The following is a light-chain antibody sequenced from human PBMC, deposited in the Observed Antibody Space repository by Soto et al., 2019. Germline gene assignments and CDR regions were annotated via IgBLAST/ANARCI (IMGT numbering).Light chain of an antibody. J-gene: IGKJ1*01. V-gene: IGKV2D-29*01. CDR1: QSRLDGDGETY. CDR3: MQSLQLWT. CDR2: EVS. Sequence: EIVLTQTPLSLSVAPGQAASVSCTSSQSRLDGDGETYLSSYVQKPGQPPQILIYEVSNRVSGVPDRFSGSGSGTRFTLKISRVEAEDVGVYYCMQSLQLWTFGQGTKVEIK.